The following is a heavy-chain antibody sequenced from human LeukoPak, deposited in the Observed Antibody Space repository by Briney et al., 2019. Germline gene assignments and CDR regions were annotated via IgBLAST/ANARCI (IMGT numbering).Heavy chain of an antibody. D-gene: IGHD5-18*01. CDR2: IYYSGST. Sequence: SETLSLTCAVYGGSFSGYYWGWIRQPPGKGLEWIGNIYYSGSTYYNPALQSRVTISVDMSKKQFSLKLNSVSAADTAVYYCARARGYSYGYPDYWGQGTLVTVSS. CDR1: GGSFSGYY. J-gene: IGHJ4*02. V-gene: IGHV4-34*01. CDR3: ARARGYSYGYPDY.